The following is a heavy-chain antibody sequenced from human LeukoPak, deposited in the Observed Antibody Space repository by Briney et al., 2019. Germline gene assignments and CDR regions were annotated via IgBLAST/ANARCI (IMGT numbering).Heavy chain of an antibody. J-gene: IGHJ4*02. Sequence: GGSLRLSCAASGFTFSNAWMSWVRQAPGEGLEWVGRIKAKIDLGTIDYAAPVKGRFTISRDDSRNTLYLQLNSLKTEDTGVYYCITTTSFYGAKGYWGQGTLVTVSS. CDR3: ITTTSFYGAKGY. V-gene: IGHV3-15*01. CDR1: GFTFSNAW. D-gene: IGHD4-17*01. CDR2: IKAKIDLGTI.